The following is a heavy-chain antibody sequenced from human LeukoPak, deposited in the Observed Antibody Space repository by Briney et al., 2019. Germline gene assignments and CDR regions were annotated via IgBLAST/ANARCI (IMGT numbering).Heavy chain of an antibody. Sequence: PGGSLRLSCAASGFTFSSYAMSRVRQAPGKGLEWVSAISGSGGSTYYADSVKGRFTISRDNSKNTLYLQMNSLRAEDTAVYYCANGISSGYPPYYWGQGTLVTVSS. J-gene: IGHJ4*02. CDR3: ANGISSGYPPYY. V-gene: IGHV3-23*01. CDR2: ISGSGGST. CDR1: GFTFSSYA. D-gene: IGHD3-22*01.